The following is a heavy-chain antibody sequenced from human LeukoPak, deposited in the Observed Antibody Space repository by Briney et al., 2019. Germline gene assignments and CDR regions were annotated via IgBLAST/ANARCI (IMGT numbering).Heavy chain of an antibody. D-gene: IGHD1-20*01. CDR3: ARSITGKTNWFDP. CDR2: INQAGSEK. J-gene: IGHJ5*02. CDR1: GLTFSSYW. Sequence: GGSLRLSCAGSGLTFSSYWMSWVRQAPGTGLEWVANINQAGSEKYYVDSVKGRFTISRDNAKNSLYLQMNSLRAEETAVYYCARSITGKTNWFDPWGQGTLVTVSS. V-gene: IGHV3-7*05.